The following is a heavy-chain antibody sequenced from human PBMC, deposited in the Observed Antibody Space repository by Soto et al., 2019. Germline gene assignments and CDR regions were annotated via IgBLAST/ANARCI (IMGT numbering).Heavy chain of an antibody. Sequence: PGGSLSLSCAASGFTVSSNYMSWVRQAPGKGLEWVSVIYSGGSTYYADSVKGRFTISRDNSKNTLYPQMNSLRAEDTAVYYCARDKGDDFWSGYYGPERSYYYYMDVWGKGTTVTVSS. CDR2: IYSGGST. CDR1: GFTVSSNY. J-gene: IGHJ6*03. D-gene: IGHD3-3*01. V-gene: IGHV3-66*01. CDR3: ARDKGDDFWSGYYGPERSYYYYMDV.